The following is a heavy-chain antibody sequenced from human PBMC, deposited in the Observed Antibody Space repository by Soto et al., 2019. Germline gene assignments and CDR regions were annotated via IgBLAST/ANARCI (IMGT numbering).Heavy chain of an antibody. CDR2: IYYNGDT. J-gene: IGHJ4*02. D-gene: IGHD3-10*01. CDR1: GGSISSDSYY. Sequence: SETLSLTCTVSGGSISSDSYYWGWIRQPPGKGLEWIGSIYYNGDTYYNPSLRSRVTISVDTSKIQFSLKLSSVTAADTAVYYCAKHFYGSGSYWNFDYWGQGTLVTVST. V-gene: IGHV4-39*01. CDR3: AKHFYGSGSYWNFDY.